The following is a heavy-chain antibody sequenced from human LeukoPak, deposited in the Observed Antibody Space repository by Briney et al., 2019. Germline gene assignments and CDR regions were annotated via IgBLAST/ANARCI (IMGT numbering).Heavy chain of an antibody. J-gene: IGHJ4*02. CDR2: ISWNSGSI. CDR3: AKDPLWFGELVVESFDY. D-gene: IGHD3-10*01. Sequence: PGRSLRLSCAASGFTFDDYAMHWVRQAPGKGLEWVSGISWNSGSIGYADSVKGRFTISRDNAKNSLYLQMNSLRAEDTALYYCAKDPLWFGELVVESFDYWGQGTLVTVSS. V-gene: IGHV3-9*01. CDR1: GFTFDDYA.